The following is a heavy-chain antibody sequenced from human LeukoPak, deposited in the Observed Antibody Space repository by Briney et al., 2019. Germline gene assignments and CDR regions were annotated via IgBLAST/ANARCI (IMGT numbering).Heavy chain of an antibody. CDR3: GRDRGWLRSVDY. CDR1: GFTFSNYG. V-gene: IGHV3-30-3*01. D-gene: IGHD5-12*01. J-gene: IGHJ4*02. CDR2: ISYDGSNK. Sequence: PGGSLRLSCAASGFTFSNYGMHWVRQAPGKGLDWVTIISYDGSNKHYADSVKGRFTISRDNSKNTLYLQMNSLRPEDTAVYYCGRDRGWLRSVDYWGQGTLVTVSS.